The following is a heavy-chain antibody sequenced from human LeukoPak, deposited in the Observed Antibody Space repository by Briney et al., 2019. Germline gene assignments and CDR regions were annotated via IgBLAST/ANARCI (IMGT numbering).Heavy chain of an antibody. V-gene: IGHV3-11*01. CDR2: ISSSGSTI. Sequence: GGSLRLSCAASGFTFSDYYMSWIRQAPGKGLEWVSYISSSGSTIYYADSVKGRFTTSRDNAKNSLYLQMNSLRAEDTAVYYCARVRTRGITIFGVVPSFDIWGQGTMVTVSS. J-gene: IGHJ3*02. D-gene: IGHD3-3*01. CDR1: GFTFSDYY. CDR3: ARVRTRGITIFGVVPSFDI.